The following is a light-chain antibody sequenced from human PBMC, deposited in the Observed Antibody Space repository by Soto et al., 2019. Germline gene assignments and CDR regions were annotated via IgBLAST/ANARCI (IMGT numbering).Light chain of an antibody. V-gene: IGKV1-5*03. CDR2: KAS. Sequence: IQMTQSPSTLSSSVGDRVTITCRASQSISSWLAWYQQKPGKAPKLLIYKASTLKSGVPSRFSGSGSGTEFTLTISSLQPDDFATYYCQQYNSYWTFGQGSKV. CDR3: QQYNSYWT. J-gene: IGKJ1*01. CDR1: QSISSW.